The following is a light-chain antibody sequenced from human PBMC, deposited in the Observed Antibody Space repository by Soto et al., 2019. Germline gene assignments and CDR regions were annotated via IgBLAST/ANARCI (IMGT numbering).Light chain of an antibody. Sequence: QSVLTQPRSVSGSPGQSVTISCTGTSSDVGGYNYVSWYQQHPGKAPKFMIYDVSKRPSGVPDRFSGSKSGNTASLTISGLQAEDEADYYCCSYVGSSHYVFGTGTKLTVL. V-gene: IGLV2-11*01. CDR2: DVS. CDR1: SSDVGGYNY. J-gene: IGLJ1*01. CDR3: CSYVGSSHYV.